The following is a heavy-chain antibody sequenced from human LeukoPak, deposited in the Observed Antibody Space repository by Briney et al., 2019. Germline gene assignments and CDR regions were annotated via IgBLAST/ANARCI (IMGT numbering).Heavy chain of an antibody. D-gene: IGHD3-10*02. CDR1: GYTFSPYW. Sequence: GGSLRLSCVASGYTFSPYWMSWVRQTPGKGLEWVASISNGGSATYYVDSVRGRFTISGDDAKNSLFLQMNGLGADDTAVYYCTRENYVPDSWGQGTLVTVSS. V-gene: IGHV3-7*03. CDR2: ISNGGSAT. CDR3: TRENYVPDS. J-gene: IGHJ4*02.